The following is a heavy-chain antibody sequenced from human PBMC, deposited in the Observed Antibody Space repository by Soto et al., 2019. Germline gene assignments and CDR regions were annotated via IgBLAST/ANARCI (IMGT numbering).Heavy chain of an antibody. CDR3: ARDRGYYDSSGYFDY. J-gene: IGHJ4*02. CDR2: IKSKTDGGTT. Sequence: GGSLRLSCAASGFTFSNAWMSWVRQAPGKGLEWVGRIKSKTDGGTTDYAASVKGRFTIPRDNAKNSLYLQMNSLRAEDTAVYYCARDRGYYDSSGYFDYWGQG. V-gene: IGHV3-15*01. CDR1: GFTFSNAW. D-gene: IGHD3-22*01.